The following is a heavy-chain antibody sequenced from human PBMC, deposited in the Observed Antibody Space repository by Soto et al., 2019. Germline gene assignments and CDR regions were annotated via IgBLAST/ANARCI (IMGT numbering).Heavy chain of an antibody. Sequence: EVQLLESGGGLLQPGGSLRLSCAASGFTFSSYAMSWVRQAPGKGLEWVSAISGSGGSTYYADSVKGRFTISRDNSKNTLYLQMNSLRAEDTAVYYCAKDRYCSSTSCYLDYWGQGTLVTVSS. J-gene: IGHJ4*02. CDR3: AKDRYCSSTSCYLDY. V-gene: IGHV3-23*01. CDR2: ISGSGGST. D-gene: IGHD2-2*01. CDR1: GFTFSSYA.